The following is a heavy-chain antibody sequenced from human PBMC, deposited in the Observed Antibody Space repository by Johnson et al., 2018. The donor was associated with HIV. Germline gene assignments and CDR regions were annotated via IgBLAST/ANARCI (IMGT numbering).Heavy chain of an antibody. J-gene: IGHJ3*02. Sequence: MLLVESGGGLVQPGGSLRLSCAASGFTFSSYAMSWVRQAPGKGLEWVSVIYTGGSTYYADSMKGRFTISRDTSKNTLYLKMNSLRAEDTAVYYCARLTWDQNRGWDAFDIWGQGTMVTVSS. V-gene: IGHV3-66*02. CDR3: ARLTWDQNRGWDAFDI. D-gene: IGHD1-26*01. CDR2: IYTGGST. CDR1: GFTFSSYA.